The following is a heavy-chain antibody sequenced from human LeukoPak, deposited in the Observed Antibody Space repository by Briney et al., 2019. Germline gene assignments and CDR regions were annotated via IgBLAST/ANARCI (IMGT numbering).Heavy chain of an antibody. Sequence: SETLSLTCTVSGYSISSGYYWGWIRQPPGKGLEWIGSIYHSGSTYYNPSLKSRVTISVDTSKNQFSLKLSSVTAADTAVYYCARVLEQWLVDYYYYMDVWGKGTTVTVSS. CDR1: GYSISSGYY. V-gene: IGHV4-38-2*02. CDR2: IYHSGST. J-gene: IGHJ6*03. CDR3: ARVLEQWLVDYYYYMDV. D-gene: IGHD6-19*01.